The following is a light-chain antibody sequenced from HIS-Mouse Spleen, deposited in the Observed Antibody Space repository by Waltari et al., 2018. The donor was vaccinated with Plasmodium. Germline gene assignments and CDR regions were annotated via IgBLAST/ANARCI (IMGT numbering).Light chain of an antibody. Sequence: DIQMTQSPSTLSASVGDRVTITCRASQSISSWLAWYQQKPGKAPKLLIYKASSLESGVPSRFSVSGSGTEFTLTISSLQADDFATYYCQQYNSYSYTFGQGTKLEIK. CDR1: QSISSW. CDR3: QQYNSYSYT. V-gene: IGKV1-5*03. CDR2: KAS. J-gene: IGKJ2*01.